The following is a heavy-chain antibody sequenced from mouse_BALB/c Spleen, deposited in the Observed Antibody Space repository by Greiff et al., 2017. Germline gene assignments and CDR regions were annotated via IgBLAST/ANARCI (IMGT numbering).Heavy chain of an antibody. V-gene: IGHV1S137*01. CDR2: ISTYYGDA. Sequence: QGQLQQSGAELVRPGVSVKISCKGSGYTFTDYAMHWVKQSHAKSLEWIGVISTYYGDASYNQKFKGKATMTVDKSSSTAYMELARLTSEDSAIYYCASGESWFAYWGQGTLVTVSA. J-gene: IGHJ3*01. CDR3: ASGESWFAY. CDR1: GYTFTDYA.